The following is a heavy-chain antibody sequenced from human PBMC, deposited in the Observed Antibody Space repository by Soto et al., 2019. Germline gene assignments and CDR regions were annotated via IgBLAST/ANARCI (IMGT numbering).Heavy chain of an antibody. CDR1: GFSLTTSGVG. V-gene: IGHV2-5*02. D-gene: IGHD3-3*01. Sequence: QITLKESGPTVVKPTETLTLTCPFSGFSLTTSGVGVGWVRQSPGKAPEWLALIYWDDDKRYSTSLNSRLIITKATSKTRVVLTMANVDPADTATYYCAHRVLRTVFGLVTTTAIYFDFWGPGTPVVVSS. J-gene: IGHJ4*02. CDR3: AHRVLRTVFGLVTTTAIYFDF. CDR2: IYWDDDK.